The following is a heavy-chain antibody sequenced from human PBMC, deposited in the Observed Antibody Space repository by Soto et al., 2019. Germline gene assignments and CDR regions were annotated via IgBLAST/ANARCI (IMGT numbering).Heavy chain of an antibody. CDR1: GYTFTGYY. Sequence: GASVKVSCKASGYTFTGYYMHWVRQAPGQGLEWMGWINPNSGGTNYAQKFQGWVTMTRDTSISTAYMELSRLRSDDTAVYYCAREPIGVNTATSLGPYAFDIWGQGTMVTVSS. D-gene: IGHD5-18*01. V-gene: IGHV1-2*04. J-gene: IGHJ3*02. CDR3: AREPIGVNTATSLGPYAFDI. CDR2: INPNSGGT.